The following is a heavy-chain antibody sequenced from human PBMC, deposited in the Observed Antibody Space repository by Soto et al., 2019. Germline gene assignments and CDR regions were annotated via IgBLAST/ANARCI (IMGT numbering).Heavy chain of an antibody. Sequence: QVQLQESGPGLVKPSQTLSLTCNVSAGYISTGNYYWSWIRQSPGKGLEWIGHIYYSGTTCYNPSLKSRITIAVDASKNQFSQDLICVSAADTAIYYCVSRQQQGDLVEDWGKGILVTFS. CDR2: IYYSGTT. CDR3: VSRQQQGDLVED. D-gene: IGHD6-13*01. J-gene: IGHJ4*02. CDR1: AGYISTGNYY. V-gene: IGHV4-30-4*01.